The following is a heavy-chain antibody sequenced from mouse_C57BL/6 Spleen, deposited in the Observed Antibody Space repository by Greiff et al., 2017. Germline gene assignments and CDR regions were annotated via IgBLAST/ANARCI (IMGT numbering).Heavy chain of an antibody. CDR2: IRLKSDNYAT. D-gene: IGHD2-4*01. CDR1: GFTFSNYW. Sequence: EVKVEESGGGLVQPGGSMKLSCVASGFTFSNYWMNWVRQSPGKGLEWVAQIRLKSDNYATHYAESVKGRFTIPRDDSKSSVYLQMNNLRAEDTGIYYCTGAYYDYSPAWFAYWGQGTLVTVSA. J-gene: IGHJ3*01. CDR3: TGAYYDYSPAWFAY. V-gene: IGHV6-3*01.